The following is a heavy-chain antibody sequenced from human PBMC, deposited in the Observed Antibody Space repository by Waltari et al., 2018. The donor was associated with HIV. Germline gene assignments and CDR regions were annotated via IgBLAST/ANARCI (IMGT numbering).Heavy chain of an antibody. CDR2: IYYSGST. J-gene: IGHJ4*02. CDR1: GGSISSSRYY. V-gene: IGHV4-39*01. CDR3: ARAVQGYCSGGSCENYFDY. Sequence: QLQLQESGPGLVKPSETLSLTCTVSGGSISSSRYYWGWIRQPPGTGLEWIGSIYYSGSTYYNPSLKSRVTISVDTSKNQFSLKLSSVTAADTAVYYCARAVQGYCSGGSCENYFDYWGQGTLVTVSS. D-gene: IGHD2-15*01.